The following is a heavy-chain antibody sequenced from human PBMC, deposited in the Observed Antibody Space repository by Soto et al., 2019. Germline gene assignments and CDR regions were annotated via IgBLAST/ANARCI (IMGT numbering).Heavy chain of an antibody. CDR3: ARSHDSSRIGPWGMDV. Sequence: SVKVSCKSSGYTFTYRYLHWVRQAPGQALEWMGWITPFNGNTNYAQKFQDRVTITRDRSMSTAYMELSSLRSEDTAMYYCARSHDSSRIGPWGMDVWGQGTTVTVSS. V-gene: IGHV1-45*02. CDR1: GYTFTYRY. CDR2: ITPFNGNT. J-gene: IGHJ6*02. D-gene: IGHD3-22*01.